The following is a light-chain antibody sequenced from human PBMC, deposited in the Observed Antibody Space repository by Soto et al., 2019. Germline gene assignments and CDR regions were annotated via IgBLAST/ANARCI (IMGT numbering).Light chain of an antibody. Sequence: QSALTQPRSVSGSPGQSVTISCTGTSNDVGRFDYASWYQQHPGKAPKVIIYDVNERPSGVPNRFSGSKSGNTASLTISGLQADDEADYYCCSYAGSSTPYVFGTGTKVTVL. V-gene: IGLV2-11*01. CDR1: SNDVGRFDY. CDR3: CSYAGSSTPYV. J-gene: IGLJ1*01. CDR2: DVN.